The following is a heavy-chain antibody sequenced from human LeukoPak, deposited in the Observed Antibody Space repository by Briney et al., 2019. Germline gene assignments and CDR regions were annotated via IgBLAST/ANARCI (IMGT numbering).Heavy chain of an antibody. V-gene: IGHV4-59*01. CDR3: ARVRRDGYNYGWFDP. D-gene: IGHD5-24*01. J-gene: IGHJ5*02. Sequence: SETLSLTCTVSGGSISSYYWSWIRQPPGKGLEWIGYIYYSGSTNYNPSLKSRVTISVDTSKNQFSLKLSSVTAEDTAVYYCARVRRDGYNYGWFDPWGQGTLVTVSS. CDR2: IYYSGST. CDR1: GGSISSYY.